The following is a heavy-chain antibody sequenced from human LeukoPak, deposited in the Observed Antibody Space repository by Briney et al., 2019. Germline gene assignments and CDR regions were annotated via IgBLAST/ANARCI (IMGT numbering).Heavy chain of an antibody. CDR3: ARETSGSFPY. CDR1: GFTFSSYW. CDR2: INSDGSSP. D-gene: IGHD2-15*01. V-gene: IGHV3-74*01. Sequence: QAGGSLRLSCTASGFTFSSYWMRWVRQAPGKGLVWVSRINSDGSSPSYADSVKGRFTISRDNSKNTLYLQMNNLSAEDTAVYYCARETSGSFPYWGQGTLVTVSS. J-gene: IGHJ4*02.